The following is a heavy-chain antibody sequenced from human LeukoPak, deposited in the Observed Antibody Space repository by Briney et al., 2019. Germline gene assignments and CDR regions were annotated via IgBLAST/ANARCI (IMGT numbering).Heavy chain of an antibody. CDR1: AYTFTSNY. Sequence: ASVKVSCKACAYTFTSNYMHWVRQAPGQGLEWMGIINPSGGSTSYAQKFQGRVTMTRDTSTSTVYMELSSLRSEDTAVYYCAHAVEDAFDIWGQGTMVTVSS. CDR3: AHAVEDAFDI. J-gene: IGHJ3*02. CDR2: INPSGGST. D-gene: IGHD6-19*01. V-gene: IGHV1-46*01.